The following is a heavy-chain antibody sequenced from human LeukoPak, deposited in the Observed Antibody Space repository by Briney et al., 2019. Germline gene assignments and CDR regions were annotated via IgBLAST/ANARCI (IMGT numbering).Heavy chain of an antibody. J-gene: IGHJ4*02. Sequence: PGGSLRLSCAASGFTFSSYSMNWVRQAPGKGLGWVSSISSSSSYIYYADSVKGRFTISRDNAKNSLYLQMNSLRAEDTAVYYCARDRDKYSGSFYFDYWGQGTLVTVSS. CDR1: GFTFSSYS. CDR2: ISSSSSYI. V-gene: IGHV3-21*01. CDR3: ARDRDKYSGSFYFDY. D-gene: IGHD1-26*01.